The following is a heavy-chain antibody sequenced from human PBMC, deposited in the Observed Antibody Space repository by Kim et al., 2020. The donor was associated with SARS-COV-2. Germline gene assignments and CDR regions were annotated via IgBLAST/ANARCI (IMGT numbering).Heavy chain of an antibody. CDR2: INSDGSST. CDR1: GFTFSSYW. V-gene: IGHV3-74*01. CDR3: ARVPHYGDYGLGLVDY. J-gene: IGHJ4*02. Sequence: GGSLRLSCAASGFTFSSYWMHWVRQAPGKGLVWVSRINSDGSSTSYADSVKGRFTISRDNAKNTLYLQMNSLRAEDTAVYYCARVPHYGDYGLGLVDYWGQGTLVTVSS. D-gene: IGHD4-17*01.